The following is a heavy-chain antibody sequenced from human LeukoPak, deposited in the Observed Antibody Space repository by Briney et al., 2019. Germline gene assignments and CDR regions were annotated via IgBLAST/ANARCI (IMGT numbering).Heavy chain of an antibody. CDR3: ATTGGYINWGFDS. D-gene: IGHD7-27*01. V-gene: IGHV5-51*01. Sequence: GESLKISCKSSGYTLTNYWIGWVRQMPGKGLEWMGIIYPGNSDTRYSPSFQGQVTFSADKSISTAYLQWSSLKASDTAMYYCATTGGYINWGFDSWGQGTLVTVSS. J-gene: IGHJ4*02. CDR2: IYPGNSDT. CDR1: GYTLTNYW.